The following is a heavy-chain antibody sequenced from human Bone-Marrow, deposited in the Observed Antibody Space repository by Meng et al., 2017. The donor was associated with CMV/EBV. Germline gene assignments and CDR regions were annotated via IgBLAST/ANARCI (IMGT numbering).Heavy chain of an antibody. Sequence: GGSLTLSCAASGFTFSSYSMSWVRQAPGKGLEWVSSISSSSSYIYYADSVEGRFTISRDNAKNSLYLQMNSLVAEDTAVYYCARDKKRYALFDYWGQGTLVTVSS. CDR3: ARDKKRYALFDY. D-gene: IGHD2-2*01. CDR2: ISSSSSYI. J-gene: IGHJ4*02. V-gene: IGHV3-21*01. CDR1: GFTFSSYS.